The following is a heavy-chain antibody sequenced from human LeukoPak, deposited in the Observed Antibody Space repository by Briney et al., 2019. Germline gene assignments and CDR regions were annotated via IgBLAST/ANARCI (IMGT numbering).Heavy chain of an antibody. D-gene: IGHD3-10*01. CDR1: GFTFSSYA. Sequence: PGGSLRLSCAASGFTFSSYAMSWVRQAPGKGLEWVSAISGSGGSTYYADSVKGRFTISRDNSKNTLYLQMSSLRAEDTAVYCCAKERYDSGTYSYFDYWGQGTLVTVSS. V-gene: IGHV3-23*01. CDR2: ISGSGGST. J-gene: IGHJ4*02. CDR3: AKERYDSGTYSYFDY.